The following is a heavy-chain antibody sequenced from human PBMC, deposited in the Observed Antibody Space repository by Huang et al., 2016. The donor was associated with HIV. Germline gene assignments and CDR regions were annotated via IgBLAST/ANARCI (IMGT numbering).Heavy chain of an antibody. V-gene: IGHV1-8*03. J-gene: IGHJ5*02. Sequence: QVQLVQSGPEVKKPGASVKVSCRASGYSFTTYDINWVRQAPGQGLAWMGWMNPKSGNTNYAQKFQGRITFTRDTSTSTAYMELSSLRSDDAAFYYCARGPRYNWLDPWGQGTLVTVSS. CDR3: ARGPRYNWLDP. CDR2: MNPKSGNT. CDR1: GYSFTTYD.